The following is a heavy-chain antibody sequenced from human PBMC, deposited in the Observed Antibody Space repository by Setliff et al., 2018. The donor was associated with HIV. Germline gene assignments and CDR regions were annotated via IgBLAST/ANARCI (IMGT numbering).Heavy chain of an antibody. J-gene: IGHJ5*02. V-gene: IGHV3-23*01. CDR3: TKEWGPSAQPINWFDP. CDR1: GFTFSSYA. CDR2: ITGSGTNT. D-gene: IGHD3-16*01. Sequence: PGGSLRLSCAASGFTFSSYAMHWVRQAPGKGLEWVSSITGSGTNTYYTDSVRGRFTLSRDNSRNTVFLQMNSLRVEDTAVYYCTKEWGPSAQPINWFDPWGQGTQVTVSS.